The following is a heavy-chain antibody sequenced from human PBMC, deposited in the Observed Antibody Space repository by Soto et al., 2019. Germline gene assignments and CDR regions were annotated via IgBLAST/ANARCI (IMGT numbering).Heavy chain of an antibody. D-gene: IGHD6-13*01. Sequence: SETLSLTCTVSGGSISSSSYYWGWIRQPPGKGLEWIGSIYYSGSTYYNPSLKSRVTISVDTSKNQFSLKLSSVTAADTAVYYCASLGGIGIAAAGKREPRCYWSQGTLVTVSS. CDR1: GGSISSSSYY. J-gene: IGHJ4*02. CDR2: IYYSGST. V-gene: IGHV4-39*01. CDR3: ASLGGIGIAAAGKREPRCY.